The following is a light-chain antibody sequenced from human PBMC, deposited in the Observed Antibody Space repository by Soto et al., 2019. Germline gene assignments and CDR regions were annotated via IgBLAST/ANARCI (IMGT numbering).Light chain of an antibody. CDR3: QQYGSSPWT. CDR1: QSVSSSY. V-gene: IGKV3-20*01. J-gene: IGKJ1*01. CDR2: GAS. Sequence: EIVLTQSPGTLSLSPGERATLSCRASQSVSSSYLAWYQQKPGQAPRLLIYGASNRATGIPDRISGSGSGIDFTLTISRLETEDFAVYYCQQYGSSPWTFGQGTKVDIK.